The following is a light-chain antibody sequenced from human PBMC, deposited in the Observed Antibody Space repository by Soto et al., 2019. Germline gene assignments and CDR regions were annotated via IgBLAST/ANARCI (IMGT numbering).Light chain of an antibody. CDR1: QSVSNNY. Sequence: EIVLTQSPGTLSLSPGERATLSCRASQSVSNNYLAWYQQKPGQAPRLLIYGASNRATGIPDRFSGRESGTDFTLTITTLEPEDSAVYFCQQYASSPYTFGQGTKVDI. CDR2: GAS. V-gene: IGKV3-20*01. CDR3: QQYASSPYT. J-gene: IGKJ2*01.